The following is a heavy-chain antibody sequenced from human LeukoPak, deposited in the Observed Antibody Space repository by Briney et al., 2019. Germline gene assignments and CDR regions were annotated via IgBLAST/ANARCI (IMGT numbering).Heavy chain of an antibody. V-gene: IGHV1-2*02. J-gene: IGHJ6*02. CDR1: GYTFTGYY. CDR2: INPNSGGT. D-gene: IGHD1-26*01. CDR3: AFKCGGVGDYYYGMDV. Sequence: GASVKVSCKASGYTFTGYYMHWVRQAPGQGLEWMGWINPNSGGTNYAQKFQGRVTMTRDTSISTAYMELSRLRSDDTAVYYFAFKCGGVGDYYYGMDVWGQGTTVTVS.